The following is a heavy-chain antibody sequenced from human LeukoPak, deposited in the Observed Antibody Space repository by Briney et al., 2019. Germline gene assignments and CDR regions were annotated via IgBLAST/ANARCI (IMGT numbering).Heavy chain of an antibody. CDR2: ISYDGNDK. CDR1: GLNFNYYA. D-gene: IGHD6-19*01. J-gene: IGHJ4*02. CDR3: ATGRTEVAGTGDY. V-gene: IGHV3-30*04. Sequence: GGSLRLSCAASGLNFNYYAMHWVRQAPGKGLEWVAVISYDGNDKYYADSVQGRFSISRDNSNNTLYLEMTSLRSEDTALYYCATGRTEVAGTGDYWGQGTLVIVSS.